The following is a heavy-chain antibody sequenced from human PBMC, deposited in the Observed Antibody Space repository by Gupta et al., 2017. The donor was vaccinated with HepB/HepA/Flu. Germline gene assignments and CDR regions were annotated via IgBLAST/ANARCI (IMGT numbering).Heavy chain of an antibody. Sequence: QVQLVQSGAEVKKPGASVKVSCKASGYTFTSYSMHWVRQAPGQGLEWMGTINPSGGSTIYAQKFQGRVTMTRETSTSTDYMELSSRRSEDTAVYYCARAVSDYYYRGMDVWGQGTTVTVSS. V-gene: IGHV1-46*01. CDR1: GYTFTSYS. D-gene: IGHD1-26*01. CDR3: ARAVSDYYYRGMDV. J-gene: IGHJ6*02. CDR2: INPSGGST.